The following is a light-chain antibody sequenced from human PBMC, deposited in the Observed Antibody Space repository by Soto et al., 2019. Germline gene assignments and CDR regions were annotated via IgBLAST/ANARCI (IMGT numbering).Light chain of an antibody. CDR2: GNS. V-gene: IGLV1-40*01. Sequence: QAVVTQPPSVSGAPGQRVTISCTGSSSNIGAGYDVHWYQQLPGTAPKLLIYGNSNRPSGVPDRFSGSKSGTSASLAITGLRAEDEADYYCQSYASSLSRVFGGGTQLTVL. CDR3: QSYASSLSRV. J-gene: IGLJ2*01. CDR1: SSNIGAGYD.